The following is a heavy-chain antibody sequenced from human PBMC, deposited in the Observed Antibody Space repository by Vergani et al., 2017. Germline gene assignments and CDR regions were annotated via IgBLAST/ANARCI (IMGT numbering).Heavy chain of an antibody. V-gene: IGHV3-21*01. CDR3: ASGGVGAELNPFDY. CDR2: ISSSSSYI. D-gene: IGHD1-26*01. J-gene: IGHJ4*02. CDR1: GFTFSSYS. Sequence: EVQLVESGGGLVKPGGSLRLSCAASGFTFSSYSMNWVRQAPGKGLEWVSSISSSSSYIYYADSVKGRFTISRDNAKNSLYLQMNSLRAEDTAVYYCASGGVGAELNPFDYWGQGTLVTVSS.